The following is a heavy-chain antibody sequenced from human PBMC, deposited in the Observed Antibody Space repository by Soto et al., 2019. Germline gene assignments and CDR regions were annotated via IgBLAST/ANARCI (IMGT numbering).Heavy chain of an antibody. J-gene: IGHJ4*02. CDR1: GFSLSTTAVG. V-gene: IGHV2-5*01. Sequence: KSGPTLVNPTQTLTPTCTFSGFSLSTTAVGVGWIRQPPGKALEWLALIYWNDDKRYSPSLKSRLTLTKDTSKNHVVLTMTNMDPVDTATYYCAHRRDGPNPDYFDYWGQGTLVTVSS. CDR2: IYWNDDK. CDR3: AHRRDGPNPDYFDY.